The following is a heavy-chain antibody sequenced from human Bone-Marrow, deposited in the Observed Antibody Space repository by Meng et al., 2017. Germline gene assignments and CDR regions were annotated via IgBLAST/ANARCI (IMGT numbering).Heavy chain of an antibody. V-gene: IGHV4-4*02. CDR3: ASRYQLPTHFDY. CDR2: VWHSGAS. CDR1: GDSISGANW. J-gene: IGHJ4*02. Sequence: QVQLQESGPGLVKPSETLSLTCDVSGDSISGANWWSWVRQTPGKGLEWIGEVWHSGASTYNPSLQGRVTMSVDKSKNQFSLILTSVTAADTAIYYCASRYQLPTHFDYWGQGALVTVSS. D-gene: IGHD2-2*01.